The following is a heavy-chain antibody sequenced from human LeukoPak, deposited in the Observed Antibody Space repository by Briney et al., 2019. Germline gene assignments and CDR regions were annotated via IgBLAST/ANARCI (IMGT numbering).Heavy chain of an antibody. V-gene: IGHV4-38-2*02. CDR3: ARHEYSSSWYFPGRGAAFDI. CDR1: GYSIRSGYY. J-gene: IGHJ3*02. D-gene: IGHD6-13*01. CDR2: IYHSGSI. Sequence: PSETLSLTCTVSGYSIRSGYYWGWIRQPPGKGLEWIGSIYHSGSIYHKPSLKSRVTISVDTSKNQFSLKLSSVTAADTAVYYCARHEYSSSWYFPGRGAAFDIWGQGKMVTVSS.